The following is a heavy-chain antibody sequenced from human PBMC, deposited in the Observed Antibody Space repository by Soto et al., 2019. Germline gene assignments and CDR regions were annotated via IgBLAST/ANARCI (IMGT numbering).Heavy chain of an antibody. CDR2: IYSAGST. J-gene: IGHJ3*01. D-gene: IGHD4-17*01. V-gene: IGHV3-53*02. Sequence: EVQLVETGGGLMKPGGSLRLSCAASGFTVSGNYMGWVRQAPGKGLEWVSVIYSAGSTYYPDSVKGRFTVSREHSKNTLYLQMNSLRAEDTAIYYCAIQRRLSMVTMGRIAFDFWGQGTVVTVSS. CDR3: AIQRRLSMVTMGRIAFDF. CDR1: GFTVSGNY.